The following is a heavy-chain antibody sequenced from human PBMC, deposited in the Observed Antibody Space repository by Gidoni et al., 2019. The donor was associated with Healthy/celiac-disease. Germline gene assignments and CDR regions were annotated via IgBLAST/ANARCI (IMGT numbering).Heavy chain of an antibody. J-gene: IGHJ6*02. Sequence: QVQLQESGPGLVKPSETLSLTCPVSGGSVSSGSYYWSWIRQPPGKGLEWIGYIYYSGSTNYNPSLKSRVTISVDTSKNQFSLKLSSVTAADTAVYYCARALRGDYYGMDVWGQGTTVTVSS. V-gene: IGHV4-61*01. CDR1: GGSVSSGSYY. CDR2: IYYSGST. D-gene: IGHD3-16*01. CDR3: ARALRGDYYGMDV.